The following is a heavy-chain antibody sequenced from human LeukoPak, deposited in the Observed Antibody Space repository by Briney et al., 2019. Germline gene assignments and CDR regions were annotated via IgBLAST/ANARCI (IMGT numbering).Heavy chain of an antibody. CDR1: GFTFSNAW. CDR2: ISGSGGRT. Sequence: PGGSLRLSCAASGFTFSNAWMSWVRQAPGKGLEWVSVISGSGGRTYYGDSVKGRFTISRDNSKNTLYVQMNSLRAEVTAVYYCAKDLLAATIDYYFDYWGQGTLVTVSS. CDR3: AKDLLAATIDYYFDY. J-gene: IGHJ4*02. V-gene: IGHV3-23*01. D-gene: IGHD5-12*01.